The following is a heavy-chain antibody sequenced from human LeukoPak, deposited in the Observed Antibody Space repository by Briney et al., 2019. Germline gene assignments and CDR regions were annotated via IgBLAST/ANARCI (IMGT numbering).Heavy chain of an antibody. V-gene: IGHV3-48*04. Sequence: GGSLRLSCAASGFTFANHAMNWVRQTPGGRLEWVSFIGISSGPVLYADSVKGRFTISRDNAQNSLYLQINSLGADDTAVYYCARFYGDYLNYYYGLDVWGQGTTVTVSS. CDR1: GFTFANHA. CDR3: ARFYGDYLNYYYGLDV. J-gene: IGHJ6*02. CDR2: IGISSGPV. D-gene: IGHD4-17*01.